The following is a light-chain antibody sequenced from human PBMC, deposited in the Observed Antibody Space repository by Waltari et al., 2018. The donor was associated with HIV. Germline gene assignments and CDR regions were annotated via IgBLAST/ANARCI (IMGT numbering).Light chain of an antibody. V-gene: IGLV2-14*01. CDR3: SSYTSSHVV. Sequence: QSALTQPASVSGSPGQSIPISCTGTSSAVGGYNYVSWYQQHPGKAPKLMIYDVSNRPSGVSNRFSGSKSGNTASLTISGLQAEDEADYYCSSYTSSHVVFGGGTKLTVL. J-gene: IGLJ2*01. CDR2: DVS. CDR1: SSAVGGYNY.